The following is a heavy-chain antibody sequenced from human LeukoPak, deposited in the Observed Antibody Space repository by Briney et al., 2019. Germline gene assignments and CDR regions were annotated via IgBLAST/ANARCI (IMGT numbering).Heavy chain of an antibody. Sequence: GESLKISFKGSGYSFTSYWIGWVRQMPGKGLEWMGIIYPGDSDTRYSPSFQGQVTISADKSISTDYLQWSSLKASDTAMYYCARHKKRRDGYNYFDYWGQGTLVTVSS. D-gene: IGHD5-24*01. CDR3: ARHKKRRDGYNYFDY. J-gene: IGHJ4*02. V-gene: IGHV5-51*01. CDR1: GYSFTSYW. CDR2: IYPGDSDT.